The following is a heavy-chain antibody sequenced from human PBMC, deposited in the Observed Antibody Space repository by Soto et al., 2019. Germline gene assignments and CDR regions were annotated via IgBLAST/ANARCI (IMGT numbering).Heavy chain of an antibody. J-gene: IGHJ6*01. CDR1: GYIFTAYS. V-gene: IGHV1-69*13. CDR2: IIPIFGTA. CDR3: ARDRGYCSSTSCDEGGMDV. Sequence: SVKVSCKAAGYIFTAYSMHWVRQAPGQGFEWMGGIIPIFGTANYAQKFQGRVTITADESTSTAYMELSSLRSEDTDVYYCARDRGYCSSTSCDEGGMDVWGQGTTVTVS. D-gene: IGHD2-2*03.